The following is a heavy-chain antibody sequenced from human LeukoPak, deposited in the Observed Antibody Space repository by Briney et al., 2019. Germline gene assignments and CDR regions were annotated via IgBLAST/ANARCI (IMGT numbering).Heavy chain of an antibody. D-gene: IGHD3-3*01. CDR2: IHVGNGNT. V-gene: IGHV1-3*03. Sequence: GASVKVSCKASGYTFSSHTMHWVRQAPGQRLEWMGWIHVGNGNTKYSQEFQGRVTMTRDMSTSTVYMELSSLRSEDTAVYYCARGGGLAIFGVVMWLDYWGQGTLVTVSS. J-gene: IGHJ4*02. CDR3: ARGGGLAIFGVVMWLDY. CDR1: GYTFSSHT.